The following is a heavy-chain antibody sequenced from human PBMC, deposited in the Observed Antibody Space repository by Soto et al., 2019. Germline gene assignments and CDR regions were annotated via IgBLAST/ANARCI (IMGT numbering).Heavy chain of an antibody. Sequence: SETLSLTCAVYGGSFSGYYWTWIRQPPGTGLEWIGEVNHSGSTNYNPSLKSRVTISVDTSKNQFSLRLSSVTAAETAVYYCARHSYYSNPLRFDPWGQGTLVTVSS. J-gene: IGHJ5*02. D-gene: IGHD4-4*01. V-gene: IGHV4-34*01. CDR3: ARHSYYSNPLRFDP. CDR2: VNHSGST. CDR1: GGSFSGYY.